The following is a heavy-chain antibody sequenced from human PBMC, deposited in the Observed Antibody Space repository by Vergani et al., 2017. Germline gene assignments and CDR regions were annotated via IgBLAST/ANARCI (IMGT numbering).Heavy chain of an antibody. CDR3: ARGPWKRIAVAGTTIDY. CDR1: GYTFTSYG. V-gene: IGHV1-18*01. J-gene: IGHJ4*02. D-gene: IGHD6-19*01. CDR2: TSAYNGNT. Sequence: QVQLVQSGAEVKKPGASVKVSCKASGYTFTSYGISWVRQAPGQGLEWMGWTSAYNGNTNYAQKLQGRVTMTTDTSTSTAYMVLRSLRSDDTAVYYCARGPWKRIAVAGTTIDYWSQGTLVTVSS.